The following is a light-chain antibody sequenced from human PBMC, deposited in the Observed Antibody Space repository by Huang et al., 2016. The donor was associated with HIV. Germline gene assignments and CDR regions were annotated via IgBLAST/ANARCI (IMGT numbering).Light chain of an antibody. J-gene: IGKJ3*01. CDR2: DAS. CDR3: QERSNWPRFT. V-gene: IGKV3-11*01. CDR1: QSVTTY. Sequence: EIVLTQSPATLSLSPGRRATLSCRASQSVTTYLAWYQQSPGQAPRLLIYDASNRATGVPARFSGSGSGTDFTLTITSLEPEDFAVYYCQERSNWPRFTFGPGTRVDIK.